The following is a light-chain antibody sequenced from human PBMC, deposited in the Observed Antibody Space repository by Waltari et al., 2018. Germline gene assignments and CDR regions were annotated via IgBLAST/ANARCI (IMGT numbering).Light chain of an antibody. Sequence: QSALTPPAAVSGSPGQTITISCTGTSSDVGSQNLVSWYQASPGKAPKLLIYEDTKRPSGSSDRFSGSKSGNTASLTISGLQAEDEADYYCCSYAGRRTLVFGGGTKVTVL. CDR3: CSYAGRRTLV. J-gene: IGLJ3*02. CDR1: SSDVGSQNL. V-gene: IGLV2-23*01. CDR2: EDT.